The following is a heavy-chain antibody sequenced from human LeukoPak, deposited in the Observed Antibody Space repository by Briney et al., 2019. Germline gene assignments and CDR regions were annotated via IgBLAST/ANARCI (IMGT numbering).Heavy chain of an antibody. J-gene: IGHJ4*02. V-gene: IGHV4-59*07. CDR1: GASISSYY. CDR2: IYHSGGT. Sequence: SGTLSLTCSVSGASISSYYYHWIRQSPGKGLEWIGYIYHSGGTNYNPSLRSPVTISIDTSKNQFSLRMTSVTAADTAVYYCAKGRGSGSYHSGLFEYRGQGIPVTVSS. CDR3: AKGRGSGSYHSGLFEY. D-gene: IGHD3-10*01.